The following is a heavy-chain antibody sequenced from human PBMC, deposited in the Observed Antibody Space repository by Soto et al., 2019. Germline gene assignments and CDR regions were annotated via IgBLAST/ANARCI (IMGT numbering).Heavy chain of an antibody. V-gene: IGHV4-34*01. D-gene: IGHD6-6*01. CDR1: GGSFSGYY. CDR3: ARSLAARAYYGMDV. CDR2: INHSGST. Sequence: NPSETLSLTCAVYGGSFSGYYWSWIRQPPGKGLEWIGEINHSGSTNYNPSLKSRVTISVDTSKNQFSLKLSSVTAADTAVYYCARSLAARAYYGMDVWGQGTTVTVSS. J-gene: IGHJ6*02.